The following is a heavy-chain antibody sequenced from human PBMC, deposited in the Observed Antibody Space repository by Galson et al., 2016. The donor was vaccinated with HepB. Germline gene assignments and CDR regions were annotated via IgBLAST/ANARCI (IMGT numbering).Heavy chain of an antibody. CDR3: ARNRAFTGDFDY. CDR2: MTPNSGNT. J-gene: IGHJ4*02. D-gene: IGHD7-27*01. Sequence: SVKVSCKASGYTFTNYDFNWVRQATGQGLEWLGWMTPNSGNTGYAQKFQGRLSLTRDISTSTAYMELSSLTSDDTAVYDGARNRAFTGDFDYWGQGTLVTFAS. CDR1: GYTFTNYD. V-gene: IGHV1-8*01.